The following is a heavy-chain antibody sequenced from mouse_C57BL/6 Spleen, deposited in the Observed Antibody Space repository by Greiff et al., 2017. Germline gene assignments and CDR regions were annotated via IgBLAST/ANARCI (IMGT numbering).Heavy chain of an antibody. D-gene: IGHD2-14*01. CDR1: GYTFTSYW. J-gene: IGHJ4*01. CDR3: AGVRQGYAMDY. CDR2: IDPSDSYT. V-gene: IGHV1-50*01. Sequence: QVQLQQPGAELVKPGASVKLSCKASGYTFTSYWMQWVKQRPGQGLEWIGEIDPSDSYTNYNQKFKGKATLTVDTSSSTAYMQLSSLTSEDSAVYYGAGVRQGYAMDYWGQGTSVTVSS.